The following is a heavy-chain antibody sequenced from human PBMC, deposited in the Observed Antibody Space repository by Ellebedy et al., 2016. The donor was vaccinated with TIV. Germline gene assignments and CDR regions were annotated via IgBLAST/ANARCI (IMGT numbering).Heavy chain of an antibody. Sequence: SETLSLTXTVSGGSFSTYYWSWIRQPPGKGLEWIGYIYYSGSTNYNPSLKSRVTISVDTSKNQFSLKLSSVTAADTAVYYCAGIAAYLYGMDVWGQGTTVTVSS. CDR2: IYYSGST. D-gene: IGHD6-13*01. J-gene: IGHJ6*02. V-gene: IGHV4-59*01. CDR1: GGSFSTYY. CDR3: AGIAAYLYGMDV.